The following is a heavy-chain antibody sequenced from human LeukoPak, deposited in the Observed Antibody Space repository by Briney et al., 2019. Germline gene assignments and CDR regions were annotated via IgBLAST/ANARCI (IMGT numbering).Heavy chain of an antibody. J-gene: IGHJ3*02. Sequence: GGSLRLSCAASGFTFSSYGMHWVRQAPGKGLEWVAVISYDGSNKYYADSAKGRFTISRDNAKNTLYLQMNSLRAADTALYYCARVMNSSAWYGAFDIWGQGTMVTVSS. CDR1: GFTFSSYG. CDR2: ISYDGSNK. D-gene: IGHD6-19*01. V-gene: IGHV3-30*03. CDR3: ARVMNSSAWYGAFDI.